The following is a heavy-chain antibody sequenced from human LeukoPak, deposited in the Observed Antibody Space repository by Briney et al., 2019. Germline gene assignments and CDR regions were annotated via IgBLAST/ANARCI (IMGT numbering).Heavy chain of an antibody. V-gene: IGHV4-59*11. J-gene: IGHJ4*02. CDR1: GRYLSSHY. CDR2: TYYSGST. CDR3: ARVRGGDFDY. D-gene: IGHD3-16*01. Sequence: SDPLPLPCTLSGRYLSSHYWSWLRQPPGKGLYWIVYTYYSGSTNYSPSLKSRVSISVYTAKIQFFLKLSSVTAADTAVYYCARVRGGDFDYWGQGTLVTVSS.